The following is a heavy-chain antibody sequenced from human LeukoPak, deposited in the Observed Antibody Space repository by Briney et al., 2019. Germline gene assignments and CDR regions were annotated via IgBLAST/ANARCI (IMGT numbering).Heavy chain of an antibody. CDR1: GGTFSSYA. D-gene: IGHD2-2*02. CDR2: IIPIFGTA. V-gene: IGHV1-69*13. J-gene: IGHJ5*02. Sequence: SVKVSCKASGGTFSSYAISWVRQAPGQGLEWMGGIIPIFGTANYAQKFQGRVTITADESTCTAYMELSSLRSEDTAVYYCARDVVPAAIRGNNWFDPWGQGTLVTVSS. CDR3: ARDVVPAAIRGNNWFDP.